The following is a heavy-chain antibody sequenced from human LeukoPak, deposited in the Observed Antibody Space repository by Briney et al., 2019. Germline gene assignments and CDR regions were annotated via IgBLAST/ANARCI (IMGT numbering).Heavy chain of an antibody. CDR1: GFTFSSYS. J-gene: IGHJ4*02. Sequence: GGSLRLSCAASGFTFSSYSMNWVRQAPGKGLEWVPSISSSSSYIYYADSVKGRFTISRDNAKNSLYLQMNSLRAEDTAVYYCARDRCSSTSCYNYFDYWGQGTLVTVSS. CDR2: ISSSSSYI. CDR3: ARDRCSSTSCYNYFDY. V-gene: IGHV3-21*01. D-gene: IGHD2-2*02.